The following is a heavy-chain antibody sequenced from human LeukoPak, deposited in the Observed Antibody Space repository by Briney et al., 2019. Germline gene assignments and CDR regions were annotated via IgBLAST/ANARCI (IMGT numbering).Heavy chain of an antibody. CDR1: GFSFTSYA. V-gene: IGHV3-30*02. D-gene: IGHD6-19*01. CDR3: AKDRASGSGSYSYRGFDH. J-gene: IGHJ5*02. CDR2: IRYDGSNK. Sequence: GGSLRLSCAASGFSFTSYAMHWVRQAPGKGLEWVAFIRYDGSNKYYADSVKGRFTISRDNSKNTLYLQMNSLRAEDTAVYYCAKDRASGSGSYSYRGFDHWGQGTLVTVSS.